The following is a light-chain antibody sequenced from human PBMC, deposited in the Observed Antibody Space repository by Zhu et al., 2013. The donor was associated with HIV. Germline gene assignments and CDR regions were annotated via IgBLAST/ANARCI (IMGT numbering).Light chain of an antibody. CDR1: SGHSTYA. Sequence: QLVLTQSPSASASLGASVKLTCTLSSGHSTYAIAWHQQQPEKGPRFLMKVNSNGRYNKGDGIPERFSGSSSGSERYLTISSLQSDDEADYYCQTWGTGIWVFGGGTKVTVL. CDR2: VNSNGRY. V-gene: IGLV4-69*01. J-gene: IGLJ3*02. CDR3: QTWGTGIWV.